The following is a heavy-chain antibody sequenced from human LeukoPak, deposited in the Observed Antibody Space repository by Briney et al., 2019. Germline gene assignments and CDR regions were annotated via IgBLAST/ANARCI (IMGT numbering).Heavy chain of an antibody. Sequence: SSETLSLTCGVYGGSFSGYYWNWIRQSPGKGLEWIGEINHSGSTNYNPSLKSRVTISVDTSKNQFSLKLSSVAAADTAVYYCARRFHSSGWYYYFDYWGQGTLVTVSS. D-gene: IGHD6-19*01. CDR2: INHSGST. V-gene: IGHV4-34*01. J-gene: IGHJ4*02. CDR3: ARRFHSSGWYYYFDY. CDR1: GGSFSGYY.